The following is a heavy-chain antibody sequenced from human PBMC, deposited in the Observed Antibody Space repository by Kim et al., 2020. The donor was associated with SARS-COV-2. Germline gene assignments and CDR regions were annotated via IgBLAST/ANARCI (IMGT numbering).Heavy chain of an antibody. CDR2: IYPGDSDT. D-gene: IGHD2-15*01. CDR1: GYSFTSYW. J-gene: IGHJ5*02. Sequence: GESLKISCKGSGYSFTSYWIGWVRQMPGKGLEWMGIIYPGDSDTRYSPSFQGQVTISADKSISTAYLQWSSLKASDTAMYYCARGRGYCSGGSCFVTENNWFDPWGQGTLVTVSS. V-gene: IGHV5-51*01. CDR3: ARGRGYCSGGSCFVTENNWFDP.